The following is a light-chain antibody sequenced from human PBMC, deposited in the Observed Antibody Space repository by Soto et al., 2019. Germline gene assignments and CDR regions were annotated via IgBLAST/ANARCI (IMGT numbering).Light chain of an antibody. CDR2: DVS. CDR1: SSDVGGYDF. CDR3: SSFSPSNTLII. Sequence: QSALTQPASVSGSPGQSITISCTGTSSDVGGYDFVSWYQHRPGKAPKLLIYDVSTRPSGVSYRFSGSKSGDTAFLTISGLQAEDEADYHCSSFSPSNTLIIFGGGTKLTVL. J-gene: IGLJ2*01. V-gene: IGLV2-14*03.